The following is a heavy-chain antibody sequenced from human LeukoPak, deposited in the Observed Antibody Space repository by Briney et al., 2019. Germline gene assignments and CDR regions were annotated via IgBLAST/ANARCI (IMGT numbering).Heavy chain of an antibody. J-gene: IGHJ6*04. V-gene: IGHV4-34*01. D-gene: IGHD3-22*01. Sequence: SETLSLTCAVYGGSFSGYYWSWIRQPPGKGLEWIGEINHSGSTNYNPSLKSRVTISVDTSKNQFSLKLSSVTAADTAVYYCARLPSGPPRITMTVVVRRLMDVWGKGTTVTVSS. CDR3: ARLPSGPPRITMTVVVRRLMDV. CDR1: GGSFSGYY. CDR2: INHSGST.